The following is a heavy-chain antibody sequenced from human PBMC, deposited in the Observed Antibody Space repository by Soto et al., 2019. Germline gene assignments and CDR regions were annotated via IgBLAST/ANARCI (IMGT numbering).Heavy chain of an antibody. CDR3: ARRGGQYYDFWSGYYGYYYGMDV. CDR2: IYPGDSDT. CDR1: GYSFTSYW. D-gene: IGHD3-3*01. J-gene: IGHJ6*02. Sequence: PGESLKISCKGSGYSFTSYWIGWVRQMPGKGLEWMGIIYPGDSDTRYSPSFQGQVTISADKSISTAYLQWSSLKASDTAMYYCARRGGQYYDFWSGYYGYYYGMDVWGQGTTVTV. V-gene: IGHV5-51*01.